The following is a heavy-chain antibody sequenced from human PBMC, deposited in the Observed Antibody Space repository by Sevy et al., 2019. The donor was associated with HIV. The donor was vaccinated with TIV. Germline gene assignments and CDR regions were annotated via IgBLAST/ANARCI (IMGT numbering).Heavy chain of an antibody. J-gene: IGHJ2*01. V-gene: IGHV4-59*01. Sequence: GSLRLSCTVSAVSITNYYWSWIRQPPGKGLEWIANIHYTGSTNYKPSLQSRVTISVDTSENQFSLKLSSVTAADTAVYYCARDWGTPAAHYWYFDLWGRGTLVTVSS. D-gene: IGHD2-2*01. CDR3: ARDWGTPAAHYWYFDL. CDR1: AVSITNYY. CDR2: IHYTGST.